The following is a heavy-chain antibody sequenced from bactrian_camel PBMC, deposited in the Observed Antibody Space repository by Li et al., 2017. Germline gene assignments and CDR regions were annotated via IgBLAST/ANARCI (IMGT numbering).Heavy chain of an antibody. Sequence: HVQLVESGGGSVQAGGSLKLSCVASGYIISSCGMGWYRLAPGKERELVSTIASDGTTTYADSVKGRFAISRGNAKNTLYLQVNSLKTEDTAVYYCAAAYGGGTWCREKVEFWGQGTQVTVS. CDR3: AAAYGGGTWCREKVEF. CDR1: GYIISSCG. CDR2: IASDGTT. V-gene: IGHV3S53*01. J-gene: IGHJ4*01. D-gene: IGHD7*01.